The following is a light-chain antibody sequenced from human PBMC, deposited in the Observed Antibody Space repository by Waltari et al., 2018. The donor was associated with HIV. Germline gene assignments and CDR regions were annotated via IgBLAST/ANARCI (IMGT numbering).Light chain of an antibody. CDR2: GAS. CDR1: QSVSSGY. V-gene: IGKV3-20*01. J-gene: IGKJ2*01. CDR3: QQYGSSPYT. Sequence: LSLSPGERVTLSCRASQSVSSGYLAWYQQKPGQAPRLLFYGASIRATGIPDRFSGSGSGTDFTLTISRLQPEDFAVYYCQQYGSSPYTFGQGTKLEIK.